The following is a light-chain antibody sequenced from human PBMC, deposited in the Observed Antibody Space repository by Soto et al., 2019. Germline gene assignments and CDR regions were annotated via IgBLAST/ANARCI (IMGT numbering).Light chain of an antibody. CDR2: EVN. Sequence: QTLPTQPPGASGSRGQSIDISCTGTTSDVGGYHFVSFYQQHPGKAPKLMIYEVNKRPSGVPDRFSGYKSGNTASLTVSGLQAEDEADYYCSSYAGSSNVFGTGTKVTVL. V-gene: IGLV2-8*01. J-gene: IGLJ1*01. CDR3: SSYAGSSNV. CDR1: TSDVGGYHF.